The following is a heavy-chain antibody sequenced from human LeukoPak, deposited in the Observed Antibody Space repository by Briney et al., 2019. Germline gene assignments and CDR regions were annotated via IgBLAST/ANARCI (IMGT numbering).Heavy chain of an antibody. J-gene: IGHJ4*02. CDR2: SDANSGGT. D-gene: IGHD3-3*01. Sequence: ASVKVSCKTSGFTFTGYYFHWMRQAPGQGLEWMGSSDANSGGTEYAQKFQGRVTMTRDTSLSTAYMEVTSLTSDDTAVYYCARDLFWTGYYYFDFWGQGTLVTVSS. CDR3: ARDLFWTGYYYFDF. CDR1: GFTFTGYY. V-gene: IGHV1-2*02.